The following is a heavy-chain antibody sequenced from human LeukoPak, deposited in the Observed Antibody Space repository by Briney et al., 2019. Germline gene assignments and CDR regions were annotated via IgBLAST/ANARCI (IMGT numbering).Heavy chain of an antibody. CDR3: ARGGTLYDSSGYYYFTY. D-gene: IGHD3-22*01. V-gene: IGHV1-18*01. CDR1: GYTFTSYG. Sequence: ASVKVSCKASGYTFTSYGISWVRQAPGQGLEWMGWISAYNGNTNYAQKLQGRVTMTTDTSTSTAYMELRSLRSDDTAVYYCARGGTLYDSSGYYYFTYWGQGTLVTVSS. CDR2: ISAYNGNT. J-gene: IGHJ4*02.